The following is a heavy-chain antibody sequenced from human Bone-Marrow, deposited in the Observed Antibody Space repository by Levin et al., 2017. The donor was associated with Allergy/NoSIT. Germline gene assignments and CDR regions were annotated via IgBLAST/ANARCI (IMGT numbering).Heavy chain of an antibody. J-gene: IGHJ4*02. Sequence: SQTLSLTCAISGDSVSSDSAVWNWIRQSPSRGLEWLGRTYYRSKWYNDYAASVKSRITVSPDTSKNQFSLQLNSVTPADTAVYYCTSGGAAAGMDYWGQGTLVTVSS. CDR3: TSGGAAAGMDY. V-gene: IGHV6-1*01. D-gene: IGHD6-13*01. CDR1: GDSVSSDSAV. CDR2: TYYRSKWYN.